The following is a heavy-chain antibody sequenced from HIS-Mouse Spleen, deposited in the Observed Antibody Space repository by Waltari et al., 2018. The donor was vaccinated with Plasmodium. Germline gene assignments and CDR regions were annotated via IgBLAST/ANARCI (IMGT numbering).Heavy chain of an antibody. J-gene: IGHJ2*01. V-gene: IGHV3-7*01. Sequence: EVQLVESGGGLVQPGGSLRLSCAASGFTFSSYWMSWVRQAPGKGVGWVANIKQDGSDNYYVDSGKGRFPLSRHKAKNSLYLQLNSLRAEDTAVYYWASSWYWYYDLWGRGTLVTVSS. D-gene: IGHD6-13*01. CDR3: ASSWYWYYDL. CDR2: IKQDGSDN. CDR1: GFTFSSYW.